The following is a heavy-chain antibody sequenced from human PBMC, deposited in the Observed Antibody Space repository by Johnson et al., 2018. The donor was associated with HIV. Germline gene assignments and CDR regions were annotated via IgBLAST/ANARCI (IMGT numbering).Heavy chain of an antibody. CDR2: IGTAGDT. CDR3: ARDPTIAWDLKGDAFDI. J-gene: IGHJ3*02. D-gene: IGHD1-26*01. Sequence: EVQLVESGGGLVQPGGSLRLSCAASGFTFSSYDMHWVRQATGKGLEWVSAIGTAGDTYYPGSVKGRFTISRDNAKNSLYLQMNSLRAEDTALYYCARDPTIAWDLKGDAFDIWGQGTMVTVSS. CDR1: GFTFSSYD. V-gene: IGHV3-13*01.